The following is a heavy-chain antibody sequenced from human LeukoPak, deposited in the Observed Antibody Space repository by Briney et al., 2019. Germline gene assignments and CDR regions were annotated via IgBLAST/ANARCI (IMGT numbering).Heavy chain of an antibody. V-gene: IGHV3-30-3*01. CDR2: ISYDGSNK. J-gene: IGHJ4*02. Sequence: PGGSLRLSCAASGFTFSSYAMHWVRQAPGNGLEWVAVISYDGSNKYYADSVKGRFTISRDNSKNTLYLQMNSLRAEDTAVYYCARVSFYGDYAPLHNYWGQGTLVIVSS. D-gene: IGHD4-17*01. CDR1: GFTFSSYA. CDR3: ARVSFYGDYAPLHNY.